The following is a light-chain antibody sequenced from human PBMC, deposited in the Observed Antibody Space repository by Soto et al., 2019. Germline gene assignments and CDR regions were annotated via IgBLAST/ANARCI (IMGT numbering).Light chain of an antibody. CDR1: SSDVGSYNY. J-gene: IGLJ1*01. Sequence: QSVLTQPASVSGSPGQSITISCTGTSSDVGSYNYVSWYQQHPGKAPKVMIYDVSNRPSGVSYRVSVSKSGNTASLTISGLQAEDEADYYCSSYTTGSTYVFGTGTKLTVL. CDR2: DVS. CDR3: SSYTTGSTYV. V-gene: IGLV2-14*01.